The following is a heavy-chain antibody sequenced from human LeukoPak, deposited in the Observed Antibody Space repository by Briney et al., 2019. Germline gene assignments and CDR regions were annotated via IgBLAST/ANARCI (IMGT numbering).Heavy chain of an antibody. J-gene: IGHJ4*02. Sequence: SETLSLTCAVYGGSFSGYYWSWLRQPPGKGLEWIGEINHSGSTNYNPSLKSRVTISVDTSKNQFSLKLSSVTAADTAVYYCARHAYEHSSSWYDSSPMDYFDYWGQGTLVTVSS. CDR1: GGSFSGYY. CDR3: ARHAYEHSSSWYDSSPMDYFDY. V-gene: IGHV4-34*01. D-gene: IGHD6-13*01. CDR2: INHSGST.